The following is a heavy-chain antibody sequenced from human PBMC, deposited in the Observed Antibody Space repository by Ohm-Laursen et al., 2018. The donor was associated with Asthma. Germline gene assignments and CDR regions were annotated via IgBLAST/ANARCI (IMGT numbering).Heavy chain of an antibody. D-gene: IGHD2-2*01. Sequence: SLRLSCTASGFTFTSYGMHWVRQAPGKGLEWVAVISYDGSNKYYADSVKGRFTISRDNSKNTLYLQMNSLRAEDTAVYYCAKSERLYCSSTSCYGGYFDYWGHGTLVTVSS. CDR1: GFTFTSYG. CDR2: ISYDGSNK. V-gene: IGHV3-30*18. CDR3: AKSERLYCSSTSCYGGYFDY. J-gene: IGHJ4*01.